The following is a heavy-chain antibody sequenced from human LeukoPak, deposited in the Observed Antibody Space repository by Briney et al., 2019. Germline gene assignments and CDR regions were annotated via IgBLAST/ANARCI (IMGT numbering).Heavy chain of an antibody. J-gene: IGHJ3*02. CDR1: GGSISSSSYY. CDR3: ARGDTYGDFFLGDAFDI. Sequence: SETLSLTCTVSGGSISSSSYYWGWIRQPPGKGLEWIGSIYYSGSTYYNPSLKSRVTISVDTSKNQFSLKLSSVTAADTAVYYCARGDTYGDFFLGDAFDIWGQGTMVTVSS. CDR2: IYYSGST. V-gene: IGHV4-39*07. D-gene: IGHD4-17*01.